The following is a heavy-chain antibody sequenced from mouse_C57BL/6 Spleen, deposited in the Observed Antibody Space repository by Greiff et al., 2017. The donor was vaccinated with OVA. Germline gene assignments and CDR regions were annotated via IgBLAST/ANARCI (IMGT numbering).Heavy chain of an antibody. D-gene: IGHD3-2*02. CDR2: ISSGSSTI. CDR3: ARGSSGYVGY. CDR1: GFTFSDYG. J-gene: IGHJ2*01. Sequence: EVKLMESGGGLVKPGGSLKLSCAASGFTFSDYGMHWVRQAPEKGLEWVAYISSGSSTIYYADTVKGRFTISRDNAENTLFLQMTSLRSEDTAMYYCARGSSGYVGYWGQGTTLTVSS. V-gene: IGHV5-17*01.